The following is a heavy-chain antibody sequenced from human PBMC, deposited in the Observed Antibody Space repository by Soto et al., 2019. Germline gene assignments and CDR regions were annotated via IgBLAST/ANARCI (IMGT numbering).Heavy chain of an antibody. D-gene: IGHD3-10*01. CDR1: GFTFSSYS. CDR3: ARGKLWFGESNDT. Sequence: EVQLVESGGGLVKPGGSLRLSCAASGFTFSSYSMNWVRQAPGKGLEWVSSISSSSSYIYYADSVKGRFTISRDNAKNSLYLQMNSLRAEDTAVYYCARGKLWFGESNDTWGQGTLVTVSS. V-gene: IGHV3-21*01. CDR2: ISSSSSYI. J-gene: IGHJ5*02.